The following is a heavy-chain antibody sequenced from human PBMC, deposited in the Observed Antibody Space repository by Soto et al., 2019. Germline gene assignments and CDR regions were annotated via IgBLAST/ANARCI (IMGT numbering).Heavy chain of an antibody. J-gene: IGHJ4*01. CDR1: SGSMRNVY. D-gene: IGHD2-15*01. CDR3: ARAHAPTLPFDY. Sequence: PSETLSLTCTVSSGSMRNVYWSWIRQPPGKRLEWIGFIFHSGNAKYNPSLKSRVTISIYTSKSQFSLSLDSVTAADTAVYFCARAHAPTLPFDYWGLGTLVTVSS. CDR2: IFHSGNA. V-gene: IGHV4-59*01.